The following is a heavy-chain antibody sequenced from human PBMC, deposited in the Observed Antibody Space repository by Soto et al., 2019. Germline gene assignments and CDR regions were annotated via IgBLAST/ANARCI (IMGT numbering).Heavy chain of an antibody. Sequence: ASVKVSCKASGGTFSSYAISWVRQAPGQGLEWMGGIIPIFGTANYAQKFQGRVTITADESTSTAYMELSSLRSEDTAVHYCARTYYYDSSGLDPNEYFQHWGQGTLVTVSS. CDR2: IIPIFGTA. V-gene: IGHV1-69*13. J-gene: IGHJ1*01. CDR1: GGTFSSYA. D-gene: IGHD3-22*01. CDR3: ARTYYYDSSGLDPNEYFQH.